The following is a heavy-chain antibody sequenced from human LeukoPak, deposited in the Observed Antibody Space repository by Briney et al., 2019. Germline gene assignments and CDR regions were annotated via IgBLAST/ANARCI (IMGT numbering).Heavy chain of an antibody. CDR1: GGSFSAYY. D-gene: IGHD2-2*01. CDR2: INHSGST. CDR3: ARPSRDH. Sequence: SETLSLTCAVYGGSFSAYYWSWIRQPPGKGLEWIGEINHSGSTNYNPSLKSRVTISVDTSKNQFSLKLSSVTAADTAVYYCARPSRDHWGQGTLVTVSS. V-gene: IGHV4-34*01. J-gene: IGHJ4*02.